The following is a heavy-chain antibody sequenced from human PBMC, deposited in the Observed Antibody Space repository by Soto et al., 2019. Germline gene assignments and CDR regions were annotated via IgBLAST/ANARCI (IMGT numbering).Heavy chain of an antibody. D-gene: IGHD1-1*01. CDR2: IYYRGST. V-gene: IGHV4-39*01. CDR3: ARHDWNGVDY. Sequence: QMQLQESGPGLVKPSETLSLTCTVSGGSISRNSYYWGWIRQPPGKGLEWIGSIYYRGSTYYNPSLKCRVTISVDTSKNQFALKLSSVTAADTAVYYCARHDWNGVDYWGQGTLVTVSS. CDR1: GGSISRNSYY. J-gene: IGHJ4*02.